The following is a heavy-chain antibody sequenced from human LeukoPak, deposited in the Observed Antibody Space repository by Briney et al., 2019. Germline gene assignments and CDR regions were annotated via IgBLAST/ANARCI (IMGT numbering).Heavy chain of an antibody. Sequence: PSETLSLTCTVSGGSISSYYWSWIRQPPGKGLEWIGYTYYSGSTNYNPSLKSRVTISVDTSKNQFSLKLSSVTAADTAVYYCARDSIDPTDIDYWGQGTLVTVSS. CDR1: GGSISSYY. V-gene: IGHV4-59*01. D-gene: IGHD3-22*01. CDR3: ARDSIDPTDIDY. CDR2: TYYSGST. J-gene: IGHJ4*02.